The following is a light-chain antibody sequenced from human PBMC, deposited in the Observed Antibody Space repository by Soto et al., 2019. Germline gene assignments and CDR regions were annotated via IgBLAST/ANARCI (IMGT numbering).Light chain of an antibody. Sequence: DIQMTQSPSTLSASIGDRVTITCQASHSISTWLAWYQQKPGRAPKSLIYDASILESGVPSRFSGSGSGTKFTLTISSLQPDDLATYYCQQYNSFSWTFGQGTKVDIK. CDR1: HSISTW. J-gene: IGKJ1*01. V-gene: IGKV1-5*01. CDR2: DAS. CDR3: QQYNSFSWT.